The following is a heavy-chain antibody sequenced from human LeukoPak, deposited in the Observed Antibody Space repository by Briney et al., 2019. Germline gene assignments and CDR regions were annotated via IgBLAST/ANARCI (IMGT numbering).Heavy chain of an antibody. CDR2: IYPGDSDT. Sequence: EESLKISCKGSGYSFTSYWIGWVRQMPGKVLEWMGIIYPGDSDTRYSPSFQGQVTISADKSISTAYLQWSSLKASDTAMYYCARPRYGPRTFFDYWGQGTLVTVSS. V-gene: IGHV5-51*01. CDR1: GYSFTSYW. D-gene: IGHD3-10*01. CDR3: ARPRYGPRTFFDY. J-gene: IGHJ4*02.